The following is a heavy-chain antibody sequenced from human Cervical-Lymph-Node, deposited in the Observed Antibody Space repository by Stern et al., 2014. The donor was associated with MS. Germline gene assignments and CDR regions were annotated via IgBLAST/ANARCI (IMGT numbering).Heavy chain of an antibody. V-gene: IGHV3-9*01. D-gene: IGHD3-9*01. CDR1: GFTFGHYA. CDR3: AKDIWLYYDVLTAPRYSMDV. J-gene: IGHJ6*02. CDR2: ISWNSGTL. Sequence: QLVESGGGLVQPGRSLRLSCAASGFTFGHYAMHWVRQAPGKGLEWVSSISWNSGTLAYADSLKGRFTISRDNAKNSLFLQMNSLRAEDTALYYCAKDIWLYYDVLTAPRYSMDVWGQGTTVTVSS.